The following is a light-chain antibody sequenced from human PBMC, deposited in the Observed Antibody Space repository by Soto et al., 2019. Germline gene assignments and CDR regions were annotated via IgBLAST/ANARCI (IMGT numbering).Light chain of an antibody. CDR2: EGS. CDR3: CSYAGRRTFYV. CDR1: SSDIGSYNL. J-gene: IGLJ1*01. V-gene: IGLV2-23*01. Sequence: QSALTQPASVSGSPGQSITVSCTGTSSDIGSYNLVSWYQQHPGKAPKLVIYEGSKRPSGVSNRFSGSKSGNTASLTISGLQAEDEADYYCCSYAGRRTFYVFGTGTKLTVL.